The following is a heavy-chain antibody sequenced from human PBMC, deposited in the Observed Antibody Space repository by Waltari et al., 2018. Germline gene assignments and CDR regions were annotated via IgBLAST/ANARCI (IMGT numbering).Heavy chain of an antibody. Sequence: QLQLQESGPGLVKPSETLSLTCTVSGGSISSSSYYWGWIRQPPGKGLEWIGSIYYSGSTYYNPALKSRVTISVDTSKNQFSLKLSSVTAADTAVYYCARESRTYGMDVWGQGTTVTVSS. V-gene: IGHV4-39*07. CDR3: ARESRTYGMDV. D-gene: IGHD6-13*01. CDR1: GGSISSSSYY. CDR2: IYYSGST. J-gene: IGHJ6*02.